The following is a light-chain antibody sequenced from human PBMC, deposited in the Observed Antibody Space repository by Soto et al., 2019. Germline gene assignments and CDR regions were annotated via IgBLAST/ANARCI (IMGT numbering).Light chain of an antibody. CDR3: QQYKKWPRT. Sequence: DIVMTQSPATLSVSPGERATLSCRASQSVSSNLAWYQRKPGQAPRLLIYGASTRATGIPARFSGSGSGTEFTLTISSLQSEDFAVYYCQQYKKWPRTFGHGTKVDIK. CDR1: QSVSSN. CDR2: GAS. V-gene: IGKV3-15*01. J-gene: IGKJ1*01.